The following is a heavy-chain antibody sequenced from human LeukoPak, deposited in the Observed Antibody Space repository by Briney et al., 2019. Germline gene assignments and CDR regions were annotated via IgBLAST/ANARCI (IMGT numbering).Heavy chain of an antibody. J-gene: IGHJ3*02. CDR1: GFNFKTYS. Sequence: GGSLRLSCAASGFNFKTYSMNWVRQAPGKGLEWVSYINTNAASRSYTDSLKGRVTISRDNAKSSLYLQMNSLRVEDTAIYYCAREGCYSGFDIWGHGTMVTVSA. V-gene: IGHV3-48*01. D-gene: IGHD2-15*01. CDR3: AREGCYSGFDI. CDR2: INTNAASR.